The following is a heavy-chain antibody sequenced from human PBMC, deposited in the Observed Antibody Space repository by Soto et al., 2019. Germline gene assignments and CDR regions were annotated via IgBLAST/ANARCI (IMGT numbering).Heavy chain of an antibody. CDR1: GFTFSSYA. D-gene: IGHD6-13*01. V-gene: IGHV3-30-3*01. J-gene: IGHJ5*02. CDR3: ARVAAAGTNWFDP. Sequence: VQLVESGGGVGQPGRSLRLSCAASGFTFSSYAMHWVRQAPGKGLEWVAVISYDGSNKYYADSVKGRFTISRDNSKNTLYLQMNSLRAEDTAVYYCARVAAAGTNWFDPWGQGTLVTVSS. CDR2: ISYDGSNK.